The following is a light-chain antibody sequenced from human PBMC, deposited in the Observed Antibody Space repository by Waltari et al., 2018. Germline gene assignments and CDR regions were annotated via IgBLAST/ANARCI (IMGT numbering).Light chain of an antibody. CDR3: LQYNDWPPWT. V-gene: IGKV3-15*01. CDR2: GAS. Sequence: IVMTQSPATVSVSPGERATLFCRASQSVTSNLAWYQQKPGQAPRLLIFGASTRATDIPARFSGSGSGTEFTLTISSLQSEDFAVYYCLQYNDWPPWTFGQGTKVEIK. CDR1: QSVTSN. J-gene: IGKJ1*01.